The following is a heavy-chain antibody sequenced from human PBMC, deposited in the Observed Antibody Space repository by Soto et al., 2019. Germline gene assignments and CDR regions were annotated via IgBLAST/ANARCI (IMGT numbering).Heavy chain of an antibody. CDR3: AHKGGSSWSQYAFDI. D-gene: IGHD6-13*01. J-gene: IGHJ3*02. CDR1: GFSLSTSGVG. Sequence: QITLKESGPTLVKPTQTLTLTCTFSGFSLSTSGVGVGWIRQPPGKALEWLALIYWDDDKRYSPSLKSRLTITKDTSKNKVVLTMTNMDPVDTATYYCAHKGGSSWSQYAFDIWGQGTMVTVSS. V-gene: IGHV2-5*02. CDR2: IYWDDDK.